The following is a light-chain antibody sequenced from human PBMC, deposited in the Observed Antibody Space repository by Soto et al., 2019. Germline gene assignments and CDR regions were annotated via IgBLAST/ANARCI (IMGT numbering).Light chain of an antibody. J-gene: IGKJ4*01. CDR1: QSVGSA. CDR2: AAS. V-gene: IGKV3-15*01. Sequence: EIVMTQSPATLSVSPGETATLSCRASQSVGSAVAWYQHRPGQAPRLLIVAASIRATGVPSRFSGGGSGTEFTLTISSLQSEDFAAYYCQQYRNWPPLTFGGATTVEIK. CDR3: QQYRNWPPLT.